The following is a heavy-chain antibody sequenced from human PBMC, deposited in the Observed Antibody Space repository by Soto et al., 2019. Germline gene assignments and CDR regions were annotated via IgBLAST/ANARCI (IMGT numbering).Heavy chain of an antibody. CDR2: ISAYNGDT. Sequence: QVQLLQSGAEVKKPGASVKVSCKASGYTFTNYGITWVRQAPGQGLEWMGWISAYNGDTHYTQRLQGRVTMTTVTSTRTAYMELRGLRSDDTAVYYCARGRQLVGYFYYYLDVWGKGTTVTVSS. D-gene: IGHD6-6*01. CDR3: ARGRQLVGYFYYYLDV. CDR1: GYTFTNYG. J-gene: IGHJ6*03. V-gene: IGHV1-18*01.